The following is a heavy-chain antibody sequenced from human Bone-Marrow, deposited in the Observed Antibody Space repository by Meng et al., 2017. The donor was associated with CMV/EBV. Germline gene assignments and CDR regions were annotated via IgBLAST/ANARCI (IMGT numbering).Heavy chain of an antibody. Sequence: SLTCAVYGGSFSGYYWSWIRQPPGKGLEWIGEINHSGSTNYNPSLKSRVTISVDTSKNQFSLKLSSVTAADTAVYYCARDRGYSYGSWGQGTLVTVSS. CDR2: INHSGST. CDR1: GGSFSGYY. V-gene: IGHV4-34*01. D-gene: IGHD5-18*01. J-gene: IGHJ5*02. CDR3: ARDRGYSYGS.